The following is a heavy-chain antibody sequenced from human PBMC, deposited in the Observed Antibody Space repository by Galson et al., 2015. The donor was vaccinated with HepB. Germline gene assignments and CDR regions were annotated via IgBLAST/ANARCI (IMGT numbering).Heavy chain of an antibody. CDR1: GFTFSSYW. CDR3: ARDSYGSSGYVFDY. D-gene: IGHD3-22*01. J-gene: IGHJ4*02. CDR2: IKQDGSEK. Sequence: LRLSCAASGFTFSSYWMSWVRQAPGKGLEWVANIKQDGSEKYYVDSVKGRFTISRDNAKNSLYLQMNSLRAEDTAVYYCARDSYGSSGYVFDYWGQGTLVTVSS. V-gene: IGHV3-7*03.